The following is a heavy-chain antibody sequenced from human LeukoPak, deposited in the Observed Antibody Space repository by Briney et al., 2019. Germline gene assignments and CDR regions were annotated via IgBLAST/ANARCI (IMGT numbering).Heavy chain of an antibody. V-gene: IGHV1-2*02. Sequence: GASVRASCKASVYTFTVYYMHCVPHAPGQGREWMGWINPNSGGTNYAQKFQGKVTMTRDTSISTAYMELSRLRSNDTAVYYCARDLATTVTRDYWGQGTLVTVSS. CDR2: INPNSGGT. D-gene: IGHD4-17*01. CDR3: ARDLATTVTRDY. CDR1: VYTFTVYY. J-gene: IGHJ4*02.